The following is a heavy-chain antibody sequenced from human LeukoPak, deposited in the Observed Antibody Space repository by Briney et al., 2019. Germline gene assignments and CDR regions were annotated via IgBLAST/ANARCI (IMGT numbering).Heavy chain of an antibody. CDR2: ISWNSGSI. D-gene: IGHD1-1*01. Sequence: GRSLRLSCAASGFTFYDYAMHWVRQAPGKGLEWVSGISWNSGSIGYADSVKGRFTISRDNAKNSLYLQMNSLRAEDTALYYCAKVVTGTTLDYYYYMDVWGKGTTVTVSS. CDR1: GFTFYDYA. J-gene: IGHJ6*03. CDR3: AKVVTGTTLDYYYYMDV. V-gene: IGHV3-9*01.